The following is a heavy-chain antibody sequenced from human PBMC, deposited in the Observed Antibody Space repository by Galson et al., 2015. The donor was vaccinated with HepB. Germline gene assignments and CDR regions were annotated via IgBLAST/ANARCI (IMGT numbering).Heavy chain of an antibody. Sequence: SLRLSCAASGFTFSGSAMHWVRQTSGKGLEWVGRIRSKASSYATAYAASVKGRFTISRDDSKSTPYLQMNSLKTEDTAVYYCTTICVSIIVGVILDYWGQGTLVTVSS. CDR1: GFTFSGSA. D-gene: IGHD3-22*01. V-gene: IGHV3-73*01. CDR3: TTICVSIIVGVILDY. CDR2: IRSKASSYAT. J-gene: IGHJ4*02.